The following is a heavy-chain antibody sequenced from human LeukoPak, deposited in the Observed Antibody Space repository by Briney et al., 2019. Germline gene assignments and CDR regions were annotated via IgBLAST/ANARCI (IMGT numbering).Heavy chain of an antibody. V-gene: IGHV1-2*02. D-gene: IGHD2-15*01. Sequence: GASVKVSCKASGYTVTAYYIHWVRQAPGQGLEWMGWIEANSGDTKYAQKIQGRITISRDTSIGTAYLELSSLISDDTAVYYCASEAFCAGGRCYLQRVSSWGPGTLVTVSS. CDR2: IEANSGDT. J-gene: IGHJ5*02. CDR3: ASEAFCAGGRCYLQRVSS. CDR1: GYTVTAYY.